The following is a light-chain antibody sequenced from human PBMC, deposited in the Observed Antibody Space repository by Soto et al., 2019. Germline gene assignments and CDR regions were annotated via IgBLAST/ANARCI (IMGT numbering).Light chain of an antibody. V-gene: IGLV2-11*01. CDR1: TSNVGGYSY. CDR2: DVS. J-gene: IGLJ7*01. Sequence: QSALTQPRSVSGSPGHSFTISCPGTTSNVGGYSYVSWYQQHPGKAPKLMISDVSKRPSGVPDRFSGSKFGNTASLTISGLQAEDEADYYCCSYAGAFTYVFGSGTQLTVL. CDR3: CSYAGAFTYV.